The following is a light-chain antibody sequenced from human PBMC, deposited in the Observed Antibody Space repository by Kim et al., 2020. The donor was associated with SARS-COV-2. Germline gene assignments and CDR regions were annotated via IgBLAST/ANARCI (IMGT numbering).Light chain of an antibody. CDR2: GAS. J-gene: IGKJ1*01. V-gene: IGKV3-20*01. Sequence: PGERATLSCRASQSISTNVVWTQHKPGQSPRLLIYGASSRATGIPDRFSGRGSWTAFTLTITVLEPEDFAVYYSDQYAGAPWTLGQGIKVDI. CDR3: DQYAGAPWT. CDR1: QSISTN.